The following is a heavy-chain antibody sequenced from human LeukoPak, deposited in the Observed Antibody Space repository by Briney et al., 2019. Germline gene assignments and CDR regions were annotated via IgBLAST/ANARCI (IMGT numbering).Heavy chain of an antibody. J-gene: IGHJ5*02. V-gene: IGHV1-69*05. D-gene: IGHD6-13*01. CDR3: ARRSEFGYSSRGFPRFDP. CDR2: IIPIFGTA. Sequence: ASVKVSCKASGGTFSSYAISWVRQAPGQGLEWMGGIIPIFGTANYAQKFQGRVTITTDESTSTAYMELSSLRSEDTAVYYCARRSEFGYSSRGFPRFDPWGQGTLVTVSS. CDR1: GGTFSSYA.